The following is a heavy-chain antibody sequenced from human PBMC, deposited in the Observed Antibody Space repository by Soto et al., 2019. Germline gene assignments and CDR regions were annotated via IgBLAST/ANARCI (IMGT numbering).Heavy chain of an antibody. J-gene: IGHJ3*01. D-gene: IGHD6-6*01. CDR3: ARERPIDSSSSGGGAFDL. CDR2: ISSRGSTI. CDR1: GFTFSSYE. V-gene: IGHV3-48*03. Sequence: EVQLVESGGGLVQPGGSLRLSCAASGFTFSSYEMNWVRQAPGKGLEWVSYISSRGSTIYYADSVKGRFTISRDNSKNSLYLQMNSRRAEDTAFYYCARERPIDSSSSGGGAFDLWGQGTMVTVSS.